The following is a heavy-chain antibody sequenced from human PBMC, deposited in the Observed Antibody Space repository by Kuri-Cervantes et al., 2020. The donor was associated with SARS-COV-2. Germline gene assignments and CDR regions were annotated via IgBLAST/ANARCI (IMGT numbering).Heavy chain of an antibody. CDR3: ARATVGATRENHEFDY. D-gene: IGHD1-26*01. Sequence: SQTLSLTCAISGDSVSSNSAAWNWIRQSPSRGLEWLGRTYYRSKWHNDYAVSVKSRITINPDTSKNQFSLQLNSVTPEDTAVYYCARATVGATRENHEFDYWGQGTLVTVSS. V-gene: IGHV6-1*01. CDR2: TYYRSKWHN. CDR1: GDSVSSNSAA. J-gene: IGHJ4*02.